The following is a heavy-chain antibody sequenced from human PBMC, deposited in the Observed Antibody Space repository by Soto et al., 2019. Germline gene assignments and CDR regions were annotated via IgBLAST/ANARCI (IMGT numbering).Heavy chain of an antibody. Sequence: ASVKVSCKASGYTFTSYAMHWVRQAPGQRLEWMGWINAGNGNTKYSQKLQGRVTITRDTTASTAYMELSSLRSEDTAVYYCARGVAGPLHWFDPWGQGTLVTVSS. CDR3: ARGVAGPLHWFDP. V-gene: IGHV1-3*01. J-gene: IGHJ5*02. CDR2: INAGNGNT. CDR1: GYTFTSYA. D-gene: IGHD6-19*01.